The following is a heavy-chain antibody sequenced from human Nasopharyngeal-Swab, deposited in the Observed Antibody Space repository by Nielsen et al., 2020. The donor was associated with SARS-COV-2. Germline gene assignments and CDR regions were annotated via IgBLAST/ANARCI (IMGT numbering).Heavy chain of an antibody. J-gene: IGHJ4*02. CDR3: TRVTSSWYFSIDY. CDR2: IRSKAYGGTT. Sequence: WIRQPPGKGLEWVGFIRSKAYGGTTEYAASVKGRFTISRDDSKSIACLQMNSLKTEDTAVYYCTRVTSSWYFSIDYWGQGTLVTVSS. V-gene: IGHV3-49*02. D-gene: IGHD6-13*01.